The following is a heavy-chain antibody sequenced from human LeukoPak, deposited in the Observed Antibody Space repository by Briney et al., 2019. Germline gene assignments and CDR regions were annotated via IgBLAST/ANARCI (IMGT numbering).Heavy chain of an antibody. V-gene: IGHV1-24*01. Sequence: ASVKVSCKVSGYTLTELSMHWVRQAPGKGLEWMGGFDPEDGETIYAQKFQGRVTMTEDTSTDTAYMELSSLRAEDTAVYYCAKEAGSGWYLYYFDYWGQGTLVTVSS. CDR1: GYTLTELS. CDR3: AKEAGSGWYLYYFDY. CDR2: FDPEDGET. D-gene: IGHD6-19*01. J-gene: IGHJ4*02.